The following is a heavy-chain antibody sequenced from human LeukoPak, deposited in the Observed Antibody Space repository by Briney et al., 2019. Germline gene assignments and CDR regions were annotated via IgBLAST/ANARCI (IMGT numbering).Heavy chain of an antibody. V-gene: IGHV3-66*02. CDR3: ARMSGTMVRGVIRVGYYMDV. Sequence: AGGSLRLSCAASGFTVSSNCMSWVRQAPGKGLEWVSIIYRGDSTYYADSVKGRFTISRDNSKNRLYLQMNSLRAEDTAVYYCARMSGTMVRGVIRVGYYMDVWGKGTTVTVSS. J-gene: IGHJ6*03. D-gene: IGHD3-10*01. CDR2: IYRGDST. CDR1: GFTVSSNC.